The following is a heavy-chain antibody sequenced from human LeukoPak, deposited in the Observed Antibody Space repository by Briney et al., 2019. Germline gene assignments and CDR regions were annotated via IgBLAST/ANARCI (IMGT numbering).Heavy chain of an antibody. V-gene: IGHV3-33*08. Sequence: GGSLRLSCAASGFTVSDNYMTWVRQAPGKGLEWVAVIWYDGSNKYYADSVKGRFTISRDNSKNTLYLQMNSLRAEDTAVYYCAREEGGAGDYWGQGTLVTVSS. J-gene: IGHJ4*02. CDR1: GFTVSDNY. CDR2: IWYDGSNK. D-gene: IGHD3-16*01. CDR3: AREEGGAGDY.